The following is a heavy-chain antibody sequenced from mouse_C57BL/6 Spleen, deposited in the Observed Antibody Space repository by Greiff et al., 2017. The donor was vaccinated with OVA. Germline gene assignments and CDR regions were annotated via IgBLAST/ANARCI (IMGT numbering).Heavy chain of an antibody. CDR3: ARRRLPYAMDY. D-gene: IGHD2-2*01. J-gene: IGHJ4*01. V-gene: IGHV5-17*01. CDR2: ISSGSSTI. CDR1: GFTFSDYG. Sequence: EVMLVESGGGLVKPGGSLKLSCAASGFTFSDYGMHWVRQAPEKGLEWVAYISSGSSTIYYADTVKGRFTISRDNAKNTLFLQMTSLRSEDTAMYYCARRRLPYAMDYWGQGTSVTVSS.